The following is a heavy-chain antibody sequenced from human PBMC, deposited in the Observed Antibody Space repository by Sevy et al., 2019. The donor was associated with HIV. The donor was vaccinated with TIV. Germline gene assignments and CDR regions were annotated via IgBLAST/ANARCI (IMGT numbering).Heavy chain of an antibody. CDR3: GRHPGNSNEFEY. V-gene: IGHV4-39*01. J-gene: IGHJ4*02. CDR2: IHHTGKT. CDR1: GGSIISSTYY. D-gene: IGHD1-26*01. Sequence: SETLSLTCTVSGGSIISSTYYWDWIRQPPGKGLEWIGNIHHTGKTYYIPSIRSRVTMSVDTSKNQFSLNLNSATAADTAVYYCGRHPGNSNEFEYWGRGTLVTVSS.